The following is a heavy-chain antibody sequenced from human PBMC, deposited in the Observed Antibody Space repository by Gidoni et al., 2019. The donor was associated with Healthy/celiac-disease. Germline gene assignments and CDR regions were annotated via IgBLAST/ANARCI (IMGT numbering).Heavy chain of an antibody. CDR1: GYTFTSYA. CDR3: ARVSRELLWFGELPNDY. D-gene: IGHD3-10*01. Sequence: QVQLVQSGSELKKPGASVKVSCKASGYTFTSYAMNWVRQAPGQGLEWMGWINTNTGNPTYAQGFTGRFVFSLDTSVSTAYLQISSLKAEDTAVYYCARVSRELLWFGELPNDYWGQGTLVTVSS. J-gene: IGHJ4*02. CDR2: INTNTGNP. V-gene: IGHV7-4-1*02.